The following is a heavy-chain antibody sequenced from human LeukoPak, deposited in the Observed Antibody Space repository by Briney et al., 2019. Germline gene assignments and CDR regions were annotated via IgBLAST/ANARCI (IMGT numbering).Heavy chain of an antibody. V-gene: IGHV1-2*02. J-gene: IGHJ4*02. Sequence: ASVKVSCKASGYTFTGYYMHWVRQAPGQGLEWMGWINPNSGGTNYAQKFQGRVTMTRDTSISTAYMELSRLRSDDTAVYYCARDLTSYCGGGSCYLSYYFGYWGQGTLVTVSS. CDR1: GYTFTGYY. CDR3: ARDLTSYCGGGSCYLSYYFGY. D-gene: IGHD2-15*01. CDR2: INPNSGGT.